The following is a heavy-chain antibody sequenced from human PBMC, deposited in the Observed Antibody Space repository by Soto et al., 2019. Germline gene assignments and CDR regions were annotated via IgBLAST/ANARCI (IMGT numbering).Heavy chain of an antibody. J-gene: IGHJ3*01. D-gene: IGHD2-8*02. CDR1: GGSINNYY. CDR2: AYYSGYT. CDR3: ARPCVLVGPALRGDVFVI. V-gene: IGHV4-59*08. Sequence: QVQLQASRPGLVKPSETLSLICTVSGGSINNYYWNWIRQPLGKGLEWIGYAYYSGYTKYNPSLESSVTISVGPSKIQSSQKLNCVTAAHPAVYYWARPCVLVGPALRGDVFVIRGQGTMVTVSS.